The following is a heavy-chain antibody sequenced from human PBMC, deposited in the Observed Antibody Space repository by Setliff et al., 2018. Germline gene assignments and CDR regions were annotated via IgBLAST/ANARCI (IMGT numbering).Heavy chain of an antibody. Sequence: GGSLRLSCAASGFTFNTYAMSWVRQPPGKGLEWVSGISWNSGSIGYADSVKGRFTISRDNAKNSLYLQMNSLRAEDTAVYYCVRDGAGAFDYWGQGALVTVSS. V-gene: IGHV3-9*01. CDR1: GFTFNTYA. CDR3: VRDGAGAFDY. CDR2: ISWNSGSI. J-gene: IGHJ4*02. D-gene: IGHD1-26*01.